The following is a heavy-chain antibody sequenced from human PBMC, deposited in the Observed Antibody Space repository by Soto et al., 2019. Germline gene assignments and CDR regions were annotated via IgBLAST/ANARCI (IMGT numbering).Heavy chain of an antibody. CDR1: GGSISSGGYS. J-gene: IGHJ6*02. D-gene: IGHD3-16*01. Sequence: PSETLSLTCAVSGGSISSGGYSWSWIRQPPGKGLEWIGYIYHSGSTYYNPSLKSRVTISVDRSKNQFSPKLSSVTAADTAVYYCASGGATNYGMDVWGQGTTVTVSS. CDR2: IYHSGST. V-gene: IGHV4-30-2*01. CDR3: ASGGATNYGMDV.